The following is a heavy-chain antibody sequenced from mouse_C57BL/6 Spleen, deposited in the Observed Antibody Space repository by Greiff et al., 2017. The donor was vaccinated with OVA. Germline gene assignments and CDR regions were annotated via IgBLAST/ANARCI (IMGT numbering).Heavy chain of an antibody. Sequence: QVQLQQSGPELVKPGASVKISCKASGYAFSSSWMYWVQQRPGKGLEWIGRIYPGDGDTNYTGKFKGKATLTADKSYSTAYMQLSSLTSEDSAVYFCARAYGRNYAMDYWGKGTSVTAS. J-gene: IGHJ4*01. CDR2: IYPGDGDT. D-gene: IGHD1-1*02. V-gene: IGHV1-82*01. CDR1: GYAFSSSW. CDR3: ARAYGRNYAMDY.